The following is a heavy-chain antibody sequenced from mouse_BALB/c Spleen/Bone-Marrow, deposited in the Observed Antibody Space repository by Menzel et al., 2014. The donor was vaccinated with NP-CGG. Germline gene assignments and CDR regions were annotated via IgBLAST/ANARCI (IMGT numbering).Heavy chain of an antibody. J-gene: IGHJ3*01. Sequence: VQLQQSGAELVKPGASVKLSCKTSGYTFXNYYIYWVKQRPGQGLEWIGEINPSNGGSNFNEKLKSKATLTVDKSSSTAYMQLSSLTSEDSAVYYCTRSDYYDYQAWFAYWGQGTLVTVSA. D-gene: IGHD2-4*01. CDR2: INPSNGGS. CDR1: GYTFXNYY. CDR3: TRSDYYDYQAWFAY. V-gene: IGHV1S81*02.